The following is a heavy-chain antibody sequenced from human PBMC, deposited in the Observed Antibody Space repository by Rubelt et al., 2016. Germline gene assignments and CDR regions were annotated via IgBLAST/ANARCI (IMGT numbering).Heavy chain of an antibody. CDR3: AGSGSSYGSETFDY. D-gene: IGHD5-18*01. V-gene: IGHV4-59*01. J-gene: IGHJ4*02. Sequence: GGSISSYYWSWIRQPPGKGLEWIGYSSYSGSTNYNPSLKSRVTISIDTSKNQFSLKLSSVTAADTAVYYCAGSGSSYGSETFDYWGQGTLVTVSS. CDR1: GGSISSYY. CDR2: SSYSGST.